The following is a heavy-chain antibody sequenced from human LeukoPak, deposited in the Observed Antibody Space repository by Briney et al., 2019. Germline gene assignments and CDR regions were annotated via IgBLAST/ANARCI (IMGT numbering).Heavy chain of an antibody. J-gene: IGHJ5*02. CDR1: GFTFSSYS. Sequence: GGSLRLSCAGSGFTFSSYSMNWVRQAPGKGLEWVSYISSSSTIYYADSVKGRFTISRDNAKNSLYLQMHSLRDEDTAVYYCASIASFPTRFDPWGQGTLVTVSS. D-gene: IGHD6-13*01. CDR2: ISSSSTI. CDR3: ASIASFPTRFDP. V-gene: IGHV3-48*02.